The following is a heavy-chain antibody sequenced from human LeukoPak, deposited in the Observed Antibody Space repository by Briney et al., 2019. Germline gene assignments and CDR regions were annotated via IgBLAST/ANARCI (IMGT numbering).Heavy chain of an antibody. CDR2: IKQEGSEK. J-gene: IGHJ6*03. D-gene: IGHD3-3*01. V-gene: IGHV3-7*01. CDR1: GFTFSSHS. CDR3: ARAMGTSYGFWSGSYTVSYYYYMDV. Sequence: GGPLRLSCATFGFTFSSHSMSGVRQAPGKGLEWVANIKQEGSEKHYVDSVKGRFSISRDNTKNSLYLQMNSLRAEDTAVYYCARAMGTSYGFWSGSYTVSYYYYMDVWGKGTTVAVS.